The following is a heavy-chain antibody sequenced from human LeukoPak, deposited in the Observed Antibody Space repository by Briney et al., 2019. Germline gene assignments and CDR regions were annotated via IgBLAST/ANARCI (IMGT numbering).Heavy chain of an antibody. CDR3: ARDSMVRGVIIEGS. CDR1: GGSVSSGSYY. V-gene: IGHV4-30-4*01. J-gene: IGHJ4*02. D-gene: IGHD3-10*01. CDR2: IYYSGST. Sequence: PSETLSLTCTVSGGSVSSGSYYWSWIRQPPGKGLEWIGYIYYSGSTYYNPSLKSRVTISVDTSKNQFSLKLSSVTAADTAVYYCARDSMVRGVIIEGSWGQGTLVTVSS.